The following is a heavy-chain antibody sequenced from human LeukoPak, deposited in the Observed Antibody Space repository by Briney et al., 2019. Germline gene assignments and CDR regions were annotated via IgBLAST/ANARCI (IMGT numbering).Heavy chain of an antibody. CDR3: AKFSGRAAATPYYYYGMDV. V-gene: IGHV3-23*01. Sequence: GGSLRLSCAASGFTFSSYAMSWVRQAPGKGLEWVSAISGSGGSTYYADSVKGQFTISRDNSKNTLYLQMNSLRAEDTAVYYCAKFSGRAAATPYYYYGMDVWGQGTTVTVSS. D-gene: IGHD2-2*02. CDR1: GFTFSSYA. J-gene: IGHJ6*02. CDR2: ISGSGGST.